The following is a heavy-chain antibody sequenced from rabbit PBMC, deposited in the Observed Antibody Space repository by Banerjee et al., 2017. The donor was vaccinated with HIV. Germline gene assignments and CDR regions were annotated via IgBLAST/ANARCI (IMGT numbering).Heavy chain of an antibody. CDR1: GIDFSSYYY. J-gene: IGHJ6*01. Sequence: QQQLEESGGGLVKPGGTLTLTCKASGIDFSSYYYMCWVRQAPGKGLEWIGCIYTADSSGSAYYASWAKGRFSISKTSSTTVTLQMTSLTAADTATYFCASNRAAVNIYYYGMDLWGQGTLVTVS. D-gene: IGHD4-2*01. V-gene: IGHV1S45*01. CDR3: ASNRAAVNIYYYGMDL. CDR2: IYTADSSGSA.